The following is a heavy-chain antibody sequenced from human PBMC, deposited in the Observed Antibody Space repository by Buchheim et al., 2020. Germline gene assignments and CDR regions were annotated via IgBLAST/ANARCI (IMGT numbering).Heavy chain of an antibody. D-gene: IGHD4-23*01. J-gene: IGHJ6*02. Sequence: QVQLVQSGAEVKKPGASVKVSCKASGYTFTSYYMHWVRQAPGQGLEWMGIINPSGGSTSYAQKFQGRVTMTRDTSTSTAYMELSSLRSEDTAVYHCARDTPTVVYYYYGMDVWGQGTT. CDR2: INPSGGST. CDR3: ARDTPTVVYYYYGMDV. V-gene: IGHV1-46*01. CDR1: GYTFTSYY.